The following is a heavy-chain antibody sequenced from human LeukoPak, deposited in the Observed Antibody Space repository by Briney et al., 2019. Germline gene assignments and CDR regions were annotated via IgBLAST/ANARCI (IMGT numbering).Heavy chain of an antibody. CDR2: VYYSGST. D-gene: IGHD3-22*01. CDR3: ARVGSGYIYYFDD. Sequence: SETLSLTCTVSGGSISSSYCIWIRQPPGKGLEYIGYVYYSGSTNYNPSLKSRVTISVDTSKDQFSLKLSSVTAADTAVYYCARVGSGYIYYFDDWGQGTLVTVSS. CDR1: GGSISSSY. V-gene: IGHV4-59*01. J-gene: IGHJ4*02.